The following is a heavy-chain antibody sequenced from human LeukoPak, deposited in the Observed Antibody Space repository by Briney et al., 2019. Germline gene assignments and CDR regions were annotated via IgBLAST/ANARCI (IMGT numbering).Heavy chain of an antibody. V-gene: IGHV3-66*01. CDR1: GFTVTTNY. Sequence: GGSLRLSCAASGFTVTTNYMSWVRQAPGKGLERVSVIYSGGSTYYADSVEGRFTISRDNSKNTLYLQMNSLRAEDTAVYYCARVYYYGSRRFDPWGQGTLVTVSS. CDR3: ARVYYYGSRRFDP. J-gene: IGHJ5*02. D-gene: IGHD3-10*01. CDR2: IYSGGST.